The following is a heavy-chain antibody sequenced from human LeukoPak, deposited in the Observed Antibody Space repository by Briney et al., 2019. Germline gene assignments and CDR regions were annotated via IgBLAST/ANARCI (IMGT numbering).Heavy chain of an antibody. J-gene: IGHJ4*02. V-gene: IGHV4-31*03. CDR2: IYYRGST. D-gene: IGHD2-2*01. Sequence: TLSLTCTVSGGSISSGGYYWNWIRQYPGKGLEWIGNIYYRGSTYNNPSLKSRVSITLDTSKNQFSLKLNSVTAADTAVYYCARGGGCSSTTCYEFDYWGQGSLVTVSS. CDR1: GGSISSGGYY. CDR3: ARGGGCSSTTCYEFDY.